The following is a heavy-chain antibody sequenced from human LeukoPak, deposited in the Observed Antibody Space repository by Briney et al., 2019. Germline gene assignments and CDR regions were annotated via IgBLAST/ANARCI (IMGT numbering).Heavy chain of an antibody. CDR2: IYYSGST. Sequence: SETLSLTCTVSGGSISSYYWSWIRQPPGKGLEWIGYIYYSGSTNYNPSLKSRVTISVDTSKNQFSLKLSSVTAADTAVYYCARDYSIAARHYWYFDLWGRGTLVTVSS. CDR1: GGSISSYY. J-gene: IGHJ2*01. D-gene: IGHD6-6*01. V-gene: IGHV4-59*01. CDR3: ARDYSIAARHYWYFDL.